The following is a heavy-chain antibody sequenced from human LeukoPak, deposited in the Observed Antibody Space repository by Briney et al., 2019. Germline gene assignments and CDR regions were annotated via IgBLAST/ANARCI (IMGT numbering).Heavy chain of an antibody. D-gene: IGHD6-13*01. CDR2: ISSSSSYI. Sequence: PGGSLRLSCAASGFTFSSYSMNWVRQAPGKGLEWVSSISSSSSYIYYADSVKGRFTISRDNAKNSLYLQMNSLRAEDTAVYYCARDYSSSWYGGYYYYYYGMDVWGQGTTVTVSS. CDR1: GFTFSSYS. CDR3: ARDYSSSWYGGYYYYYYGMDV. V-gene: IGHV3-21*01. J-gene: IGHJ6*02.